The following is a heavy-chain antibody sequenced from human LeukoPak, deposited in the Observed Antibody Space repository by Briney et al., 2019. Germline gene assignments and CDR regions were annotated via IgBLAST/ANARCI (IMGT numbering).Heavy chain of an antibody. V-gene: IGHV4-30-2*01. CDR2: IYHSGST. Sequence: SQTLSLTCTVSGGSISSGSYYWSWLRQPPGKGLEWIGYIYHSGSTNYNPSLKSRVTMSVDTSKNQFSLKLSSVTAADTAVYYCARVAGYSSPSPYDAFDIWGQGTMVTVSS. D-gene: IGHD6-13*01. CDR1: GGSISSGSYY. CDR3: ARVAGYSSPSPYDAFDI. J-gene: IGHJ3*02.